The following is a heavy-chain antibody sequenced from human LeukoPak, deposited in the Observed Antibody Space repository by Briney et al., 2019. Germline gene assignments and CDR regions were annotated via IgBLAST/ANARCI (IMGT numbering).Heavy chain of an antibody. V-gene: IGHV4-30-2*01. Sequence: PSETLSLTCAVSGGSISSGGYSWSWIRQPPGKGLEWIGYIYHSGSTNYNPSLKSRVTMSVDTSKNQFSLKLSSVTAADTAVYYCARDYGTRNYDFWSGYFWFDPWGQGTLVTVSS. J-gene: IGHJ5*02. CDR3: ARDYGTRNYDFWSGYFWFDP. CDR2: IYHSGST. D-gene: IGHD3-3*01. CDR1: GGSISSGGYS.